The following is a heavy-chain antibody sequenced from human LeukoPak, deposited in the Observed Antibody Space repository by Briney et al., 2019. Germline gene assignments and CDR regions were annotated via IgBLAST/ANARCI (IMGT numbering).Heavy chain of an antibody. D-gene: IGHD6-19*01. CDR3: ARDGRYSSGLPIDSDAFDI. CDR2: IYYSGST. CDR1: GGSISSYY. Sequence: SETLSLTCTVSGGSISSYYWSWIRQPPGKGLEWIGYIYYSGSTNYNPSLKSRVTISVDTSKNQLSLKLSSVTAADTAVYYCARDGRYSSGLPIDSDAFDIWGQGTMVTVSS. J-gene: IGHJ3*02. V-gene: IGHV4-59*12.